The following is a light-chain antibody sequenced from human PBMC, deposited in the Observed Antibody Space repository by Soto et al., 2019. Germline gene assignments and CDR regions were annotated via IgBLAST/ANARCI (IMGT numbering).Light chain of an antibody. CDR3: QQYGSSPQT. J-gene: IGKJ1*01. V-gene: IGKV3-20*01. CDR2: GAS. CDR1: QSVSSSY. Sequence: EIVLPQSPDTLSLSPGERATLSCRVSQSVSSSYLAWYQQKPGQAPRLLIYGASSRATGIPDRFSGSGSGTDFTLTISRLEPEDFAVYYCQQYGSSPQTVGQGTKVDIK.